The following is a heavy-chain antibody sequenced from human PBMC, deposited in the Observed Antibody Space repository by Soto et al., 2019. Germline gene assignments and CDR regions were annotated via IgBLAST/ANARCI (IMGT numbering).Heavy chain of an antibody. Sequence: ASVKVSCKASGYTFTGCYMHWVRQDPGQGLEWMRWINPNSGGTNYAQKFQGWVTMTRDTSISTAYMELSRLRSDDTAVYYCARASSSTYYDILTGYYPRSSFDYWGQGTLVTVSS. CDR3: ARASSSTYYDILTGYYPRSSFDY. J-gene: IGHJ4*02. CDR2: INPNSGGT. V-gene: IGHV1-2*04. D-gene: IGHD3-9*01. CDR1: GYTFTGCY.